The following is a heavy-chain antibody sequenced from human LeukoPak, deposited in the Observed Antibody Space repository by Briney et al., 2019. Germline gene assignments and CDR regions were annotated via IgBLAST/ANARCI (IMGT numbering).Heavy chain of an antibody. CDR2: ISSSSSYI. CDR1: GFTFSSYS. D-gene: IGHD5-24*01. Sequence: GGSLRLSCAASGFTFSSYSMNWVRQAPGKGLEWVSSISSSSSYIYYADSVKGRFTIPRDNAKNSLYLQMNSLRAEDTAVYYCARDRIEMATAYDYWGQGTLVTVSS. CDR3: ARDRIEMATAYDY. V-gene: IGHV3-21*01. J-gene: IGHJ4*02.